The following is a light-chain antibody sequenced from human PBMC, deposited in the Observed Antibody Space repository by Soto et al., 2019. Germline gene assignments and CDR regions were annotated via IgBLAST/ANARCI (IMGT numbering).Light chain of an antibody. CDR2: AAS. CDR1: QIVFYNSNKMNY. CDR3: QQYYSYPHT. J-gene: IGKJ1*01. Sequence: DLVVTQSPDSLAVSLGERSTINWKSSQIVFYNSNKMNYLAWYQQKPGQPPKLLIYAASTLQSGVPSRFSGSGSGTDFTLTISCLQSEDFATYYCQQYYSYPHTFGQGTKVDIK. V-gene: IGKV4-1*01.